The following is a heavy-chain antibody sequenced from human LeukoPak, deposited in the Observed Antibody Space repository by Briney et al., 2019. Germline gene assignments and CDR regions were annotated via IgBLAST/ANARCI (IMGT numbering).Heavy chain of an antibody. J-gene: IGHJ4*02. V-gene: IGHV4-59*08. CDR1: GGSINNYC. Sequence: PSETLSLTCTLSGGSINNYCWSWIRQPPGKGLEWIGYIYYSGSTNYSPSLRSRVTISVDTSKNQFSLKLSSVTAADTAVYYCARLYSGSGSFLAPFDYWGQGTLGSVSS. CDR3: ARLYSGSGSFLAPFDY. D-gene: IGHD3-10*01. CDR2: IYYSGST.